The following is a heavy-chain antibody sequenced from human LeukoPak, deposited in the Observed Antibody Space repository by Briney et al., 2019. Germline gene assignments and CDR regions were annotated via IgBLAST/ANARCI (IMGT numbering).Heavy chain of an antibody. D-gene: IGHD5-18*01. J-gene: IGHJ4*02. V-gene: IGHV4-39*07. CDR2: INHSGST. CDR3: ARGLRDTAMVSFDY. Sequence: PSETLSLTCTVSGGSISSSSYYWGWIRQPPGKGLEWIGEINHSGSTNYNPSLKSRVTIPVDTSKNQFSLKLSSVTAADTAVYYCARGLRDTAMVSFDYWGQGTLVTVSS. CDR1: GGSISSSSYY.